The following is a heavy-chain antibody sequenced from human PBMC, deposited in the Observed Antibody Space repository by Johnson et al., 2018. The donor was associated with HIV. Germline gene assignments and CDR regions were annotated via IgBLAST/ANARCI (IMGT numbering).Heavy chain of an antibody. J-gene: IGHJ3*02. V-gene: IGHV3-66*01. CDR3: ARGGIAATRHAFDI. Sequence: VQLVESGGGLVQPGGSLRLSCAASGFTVSSNYMSWVRQAPGKGLEWVSVIYSGGSTYYADSVKGRFTISRDNSKNTLDLQMNSLRAEDTAVYYCARGGIAATRHAFDIWGQGTMVTVSS. CDR1: GFTVSSNY. D-gene: IGHD6-13*01. CDR2: IYSGGST.